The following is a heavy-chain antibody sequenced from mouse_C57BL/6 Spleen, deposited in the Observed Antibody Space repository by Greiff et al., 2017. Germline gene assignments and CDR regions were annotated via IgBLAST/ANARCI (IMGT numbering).Heavy chain of an antibody. V-gene: IGHV5-4*01. J-gene: IGHJ3*01. CDR2: ISDGGSYT. Sequence: EVQRVESGGGLVKPGGSLKLSCAASGFTFSSYAMSWVRQTPEKRLEWVATISDGGSYTYYPDNVKGRFTISRDNAKNNLYLQMSHLKSEDTAMYYWAREGWLLPLSYGGQGTLVTVSA. CDR3: AREGWLLPLSY. CDR1: GFTFSSYA. D-gene: IGHD2-3*01.